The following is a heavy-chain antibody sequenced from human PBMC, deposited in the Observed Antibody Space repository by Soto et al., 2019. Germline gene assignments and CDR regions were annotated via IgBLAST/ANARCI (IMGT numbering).Heavy chain of an antibody. CDR3: ITDPYYDFWSGYLFDY. J-gene: IGHJ4*02. CDR2: IKNKTDGGIT. Sequence: EAHLVQSGGGLVKPGGSLRLSCAASGFSFSKAWMSWVRLTPGKGLEWVGRIKNKTDGGITDYPAPVRDRFTISRDDSRSTLYLQMNSLKTEYTAVYYCITDPYYDFWSGYLFDYWGQGTLVTVSS. CDR1: GFSFSKAW. D-gene: IGHD3-3*01. V-gene: IGHV3-15*01.